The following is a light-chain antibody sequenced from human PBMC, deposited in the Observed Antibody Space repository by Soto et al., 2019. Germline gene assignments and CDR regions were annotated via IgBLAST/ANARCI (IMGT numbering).Light chain of an antibody. Sequence: DTQLTPSPSTLSASVGDGVTITCRASQSLNIWLAWYQQKPGRAPQLLIYQASTLASGVPSRFSGSGSGSEFTLTISSLQPDDFATYYCQQYNDYWTFGQGTKVDIK. CDR1: QSLNIW. J-gene: IGKJ1*01. CDR2: QAS. CDR3: QQYNDYWT. V-gene: IGKV1-5*03.